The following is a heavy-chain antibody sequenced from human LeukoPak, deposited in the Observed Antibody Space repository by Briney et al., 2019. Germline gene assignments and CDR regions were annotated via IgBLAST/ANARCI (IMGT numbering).Heavy chain of an antibody. CDR1: GFTFSNAW. Sequence: GGSLRLSCAASGFTFSNAWMSWVRQAPGKGLEWVGRIKSKTDGGTTDYAAPVKGRFTISRDNSKNTLSLQMNSLRAEDTALYYCAKHLGDTSGWDYWGQGTLVTVSS. J-gene: IGHJ4*02. CDR3: AKHLGDTSGWDY. CDR2: IKSKTDGGTT. V-gene: IGHV3-15*01. D-gene: IGHD6-19*01.